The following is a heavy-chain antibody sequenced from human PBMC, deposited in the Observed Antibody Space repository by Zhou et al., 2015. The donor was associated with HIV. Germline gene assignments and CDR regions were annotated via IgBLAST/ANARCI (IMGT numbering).Heavy chain of an antibody. CDR2: IIPIFGTA. V-gene: IGHV1-69*12. Sequence: QVQLVQSGAEVKKPGSSVKVSCKASGGTFSSYAISWVRQAPGQGLEWMGGIIPIFGTANYAQKFQGRVTITADESTSTAYMELSSLRSEDTAVYYCATSTLDSSGYYGARGEMGYWGQGTLVTVSS. CDR3: ATSTLDSSGYYGARGEMGY. D-gene: IGHD3-22*01. CDR1: GGTFSSYA. J-gene: IGHJ4*02.